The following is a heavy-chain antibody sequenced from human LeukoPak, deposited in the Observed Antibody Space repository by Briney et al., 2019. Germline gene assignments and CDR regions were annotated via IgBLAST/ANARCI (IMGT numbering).Heavy chain of an antibody. J-gene: IGHJ4*02. CDR1: GFTFSSYA. V-gene: IGHV3-23*01. Sequence: PGGSLRLSCAASGFTFSSYAMSWVRRAPGKGLEWVSAISGSGSSTYYADSVKGRFTISRDNSKNTLYLQMNSLRAEDTAVYYCAKDASGYDYYFDYWGQGTLVTVSS. D-gene: IGHD5-12*01. CDR2: ISGSGSST. CDR3: AKDASGYDYYFDY.